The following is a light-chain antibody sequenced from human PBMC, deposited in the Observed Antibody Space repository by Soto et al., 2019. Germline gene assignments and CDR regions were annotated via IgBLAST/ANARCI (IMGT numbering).Light chain of an antibody. CDR2: DTS. CDR1: QSVSSF. Sequence: EIVLTQSPATLSLSPGERDTLSCRASQSVSSFLAWYQQKPGQAPRLLIYDTSNRVTGIPARFSGSGSGTDFTLTISSLEPEDFAVYYCQQRSSLPLTFGGGTKVAIK. J-gene: IGKJ4*01. CDR3: QQRSSLPLT. V-gene: IGKV3-11*01.